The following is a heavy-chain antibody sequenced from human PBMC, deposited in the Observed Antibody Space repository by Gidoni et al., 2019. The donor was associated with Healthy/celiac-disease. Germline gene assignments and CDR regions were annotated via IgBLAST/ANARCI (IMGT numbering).Heavy chain of an antibody. CDR3: ARVPDSVTTSGVWFDP. D-gene: IGHD4-17*01. V-gene: IGHV3-21*01. J-gene: IGHJ5*02. Sequence: EVQLVESGGGLVKPGGSLRLSCAASGFTFSSYSMNWVRQAPGKGLEWVSSISSSSSYIYYADSVKGRFTISRDNAKNSLYLQMNSLRAEDTAVYYCARVPDSVTTSGVWFDPWGQGTLVTVSS. CDR1: GFTFSSYS. CDR2: ISSSSSYI.